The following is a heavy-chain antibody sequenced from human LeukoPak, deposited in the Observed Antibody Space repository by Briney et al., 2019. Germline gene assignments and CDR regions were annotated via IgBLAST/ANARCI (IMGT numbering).Heavy chain of an antibody. CDR3: ARVWGYDSSGDDY. J-gene: IGHJ4*02. D-gene: IGHD3-22*01. V-gene: IGHV4-34*01. CDR1: GGSFSGYY. Sequence: SETLSLTCAVYGGSFSGYYWSWIRQPPGKGLEWIGEINHSGSTNYNPSLKSRVTISVDTSKNQFSLKLSSVTAEDTAVYYCARVWGYDSSGDDYWGQGTLVTVSS. CDR2: INHSGST.